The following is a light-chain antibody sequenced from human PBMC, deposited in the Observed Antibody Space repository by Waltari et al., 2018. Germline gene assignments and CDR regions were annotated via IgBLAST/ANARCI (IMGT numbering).Light chain of an antibody. Sequence: SYEWTQPPSVSVSPGQTARITCSGDALAKQYASWYQKKPGQAPVLILYEDTKRPSEIPERFSGYISGTMATLTISGAQVEDEAVYYCYSTDSNSNYGVFGGGTKLTVL. CDR1: ALAKQY. CDR3: YSTDSNSNYGV. V-gene: IGLV3-10*01. CDR2: EDT. J-gene: IGLJ2*01.